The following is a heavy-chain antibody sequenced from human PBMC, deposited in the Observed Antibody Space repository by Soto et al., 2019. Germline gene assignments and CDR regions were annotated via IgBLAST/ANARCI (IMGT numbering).Heavy chain of an antibody. CDR1: GYTFTGYY. J-gene: IGHJ4*02. V-gene: IGHV1-2*02. CDR3: ARSIGIAAAGPDY. D-gene: IGHD6-13*01. CDR2: INPNSGGT. Sequence: GGSVKVSCKASGYTFTGYYMHWVRQAPGQGLEWMGWINPNSGGTNYAQKFQGRVTMTRDTSISTAYMELSRLRSDDTAVYCCARSIGIAAAGPDYWGQGTLVTVSS.